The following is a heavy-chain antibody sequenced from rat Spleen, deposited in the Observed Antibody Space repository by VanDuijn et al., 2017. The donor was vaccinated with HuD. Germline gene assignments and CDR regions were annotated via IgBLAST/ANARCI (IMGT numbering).Heavy chain of an antibody. J-gene: IGHJ3*01. D-gene: IGHD1-7*01. Sequence: EVQLVDSGGGLVQPGGSLTLSCAVSGFTFGDYYMAWVRQAPKKGLEWVAIISTSGSRTYYPDSVKGRFTVSRDNAKNSLYLQMNSLRSEDTATYYCVRRTMGITPDYFDFWGQGSLVTVSS. CDR2: ISTSGSRT. CDR3: VRRTMGITPDYFDF. V-gene: IGHV5-7*01. CDR1: GFTFGDYY.